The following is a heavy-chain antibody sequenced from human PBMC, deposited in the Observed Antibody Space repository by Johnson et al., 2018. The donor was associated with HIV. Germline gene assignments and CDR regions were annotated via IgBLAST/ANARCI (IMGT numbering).Heavy chain of an antibody. CDR2: IKPDGSEK. J-gene: IGHJ3*02. CDR3: ARARTYYNFWSDAFDI. CDR1: GFTFSSYW. V-gene: IGHV3-7*03. Sequence: VQLVESGGGLVQPGGSLRLSCAASGFTFSSYWMSWVRQAPGKGLEWVANIKPDGSEKYYLDSVKGRFTISRDNAKNSLYLQMNSLRAEDTALYYCARARTYYNFWSDAFDIWGQGTMVTVSS. D-gene: IGHD3-3*01.